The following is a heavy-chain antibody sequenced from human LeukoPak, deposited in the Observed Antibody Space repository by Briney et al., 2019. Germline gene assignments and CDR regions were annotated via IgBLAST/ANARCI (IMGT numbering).Heavy chain of an antibody. CDR1: GGSISSYY. CDR3: ARGGSSWYNYYYYYGMDV. J-gene: IGHJ6*02. D-gene: IGHD6-13*01. CDR2: IYYSGST. V-gene: IGHV4-59*01. Sequence: PSETLSLTCTVSGGSISSYYWSWIRQPPGKGLEWIGYIYYSGSTNYNPSLKSRVTISVDTSKNRFSLKLSSVTAADTAVYYCARGGSSWYNYYYYYGMDVWGQGTTVTVSS.